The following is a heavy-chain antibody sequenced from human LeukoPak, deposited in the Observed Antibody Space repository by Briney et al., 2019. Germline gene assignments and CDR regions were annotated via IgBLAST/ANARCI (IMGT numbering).Heavy chain of an antibody. CDR3: ARDSSGYYVLSYYYYMDV. D-gene: IGHD3-22*01. V-gene: IGHV4-34*01. CDR1: GGSFSGYY. CDR2: INHSGST. J-gene: IGHJ6*03. Sequence: SETLSLTCAVYGGSFSGYYWSWIRQPPGKGLEWIGEINHSGSTNYNPSLKSRVTISVDTSKNQFSLKLSSATAADTAVYYCARDSSGYYVLSYYYYMDVWGKGTTVTVSS.